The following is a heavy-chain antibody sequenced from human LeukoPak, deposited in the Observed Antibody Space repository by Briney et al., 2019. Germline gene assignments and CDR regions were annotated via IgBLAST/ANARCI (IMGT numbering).Heavy chain of an antibody. Sequence: GGSLRLSCAASGFTFSSYWMHWVPQAPGKGLVWVSRINSDGSSTSYADSVKGRFTISRDNTKNTLYLQMNSLRAGDTAVYYCARPSEATTYDFDYWGQGTLVTVSS. CDR1: GFTFSSYW. CDR2: INSDGSST. V-gene: IGHV3-74*01. J-gene: IGHJ4*02. CDR3: ARPSEATTYDFDY. D-gene: IGHD5-12*01.